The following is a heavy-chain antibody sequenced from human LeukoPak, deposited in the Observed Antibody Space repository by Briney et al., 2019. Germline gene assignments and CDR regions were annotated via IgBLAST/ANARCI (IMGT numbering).Heavy chain of an antibody. Sequence: SETLSLTCTVSGGSISSSSYYWGWIRQPPGKGLEWIGSIYYSGSTYYNPSLKSRVTISVDTSKNQFSLNLSSVTAADTAVYYCVSGSSWYHYFDYWGQGTLVTVSS. CDR1: GGSISSSSYY. D-gene: IGHD6-13*01. CDR2: IYYSGST. J-gene: IGHJ4*02. V-gene: IGHV4-39*01. CDR3: VSGSSWYHYFDY.